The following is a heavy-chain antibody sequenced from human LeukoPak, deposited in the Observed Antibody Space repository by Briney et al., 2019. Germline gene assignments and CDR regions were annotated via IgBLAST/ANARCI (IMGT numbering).Heavy chain of an antibody. Sequence: GGSLRLSCAASGFTVSSNYMSWVRQAPGKGLEWVSVIYSGGSTYYADSVNGRFTISIDNSKNTLCLQMNSLRAEDTAVYYCARYITRHYYDSSGYYHYFDYWGQGTLVTVSS. CDR2: IYSGGST. V-gene: IGHV3-53*01. J-gene: IGHJ4*02. CDR1: GFTVSSNY. CDR3: ARYITRHYYDSSGYYHYFDY. D-gene: IGHD3-22*01.